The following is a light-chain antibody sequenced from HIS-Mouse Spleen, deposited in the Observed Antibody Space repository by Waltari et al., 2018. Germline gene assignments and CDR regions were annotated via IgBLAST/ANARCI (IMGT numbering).Light chain of an antibody. V-gene: IGLV3-10*01. CDR1: ALPKQY. CDR2: EDS. J-gene: IGLJ2*01. CDR3: YSTDSSGNHRV. Sequence: SSELTQPPSVSVSPGQTARITCSGDALPKQYAYWSQLKSGPAPVLVIYEDSKRPSGIPERFSGSSSGTMATLTISGAQVEDEADYYCYSTDSSGNHRVFGGGTKLTVL.